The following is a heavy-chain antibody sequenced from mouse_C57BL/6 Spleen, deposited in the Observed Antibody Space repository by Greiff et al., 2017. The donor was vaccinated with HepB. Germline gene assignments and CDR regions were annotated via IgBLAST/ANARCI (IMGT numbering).Heavy chain of an antibody. CDR2: INPSSGYT. CDR1: SYTFTSYW. Sequence: QVQLKESGAELAKPGASVKLSCKASSYTFTSYWMHWVKQRPGQGLEWIGYINPSSGYTKYNQKFKDKATLTADKSSSTAYMQLSSLTYEDSAVYYCARSERQVLYYAMDYWGQGTSVTVSS. D-gene: IGHD2-12*01. V-gene: IGHV1-7*01. CDR3: ARSERQVLYYAMDY. J-gene: IGHJ4*01.